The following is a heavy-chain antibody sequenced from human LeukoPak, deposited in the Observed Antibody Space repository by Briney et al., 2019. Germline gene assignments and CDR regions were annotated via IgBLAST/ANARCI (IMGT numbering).Heavy chain of an antibody. CDR2: IRYDGSNK. CDR1: GFTFSSYG. J-gene: IGHJ4*02. CDR3: AKFQIAAADQNDY. Sequence: GGSLRLSCAAPGFTFSSYGMHWVRQAPGKGLEWVAFIRYDGSNKYYADSVKGRFTISRDNSKNTLYLQMNSLRAEDTAVYYCAKFQIAAADQNDYWGQGTLVTVSS. V-gene: IGHV3-30*02. D-gene: IGHD6-13*01.